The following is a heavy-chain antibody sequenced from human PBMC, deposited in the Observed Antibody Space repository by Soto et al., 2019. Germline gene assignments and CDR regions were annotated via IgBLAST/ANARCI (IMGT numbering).Heavy chain of an antibody. J-gene: IGHJ4*02. D-gene: IGHD5-18*01. CDR1: GYTFTGYY. Sequence: QVQLVQSGAEVKKPGASVKVSCKASGYTFTGYYMHWVRPAPGPGLEWMGWINPNSGGTNYAQKFQGRVTMARDTSISTAYMELSRLRSDDTAVYYCARGWWIQQSQWDYWGQGTLVTVSS. V-gene: IGHV1-2*02. CDR2: INPNSGGT. CDR3: ARGWWIQQSQWDY.